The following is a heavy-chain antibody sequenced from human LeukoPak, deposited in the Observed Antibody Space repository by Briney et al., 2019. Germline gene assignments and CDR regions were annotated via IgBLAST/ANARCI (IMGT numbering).Heavy chain of an antibody. CDR1: GFTVSGNY. Sequence: GGSLRLSCAASGFTVSGNYMSWVRLAPGKGLEWVSLISAANIAYYADSVKGRFTISRDNAKNTLYLQMNSLRAEDTALYYCARAGKWTPYNYYYGMDVWGQGTTVSVSS. D-gene: IGHD3-16*01. CDR2: ISAANIA. J-gene: IGHJ6*02. CDR3: ARAGKWTPYNYYYGMDV. V-gene: IGHV3-53*01.